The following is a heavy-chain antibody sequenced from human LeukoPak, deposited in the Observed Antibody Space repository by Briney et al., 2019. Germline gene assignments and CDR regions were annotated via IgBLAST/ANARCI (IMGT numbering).Heavy chain of an antibody. CDR1: GGSISSGSYS. D-gene: IGHD2-21*02. CDR2: IFHSGNI. J-gene: IGHJ4*02. CDR3: ARKLGVVTAIPHFDY. V-gene: IGHV4-31*03. Sequence: SETLSLTCTVSGGSISSGSYSWNWIRQHPGKDLEGIGYIFHSGNIYYNPSLKSRVTISVDTSKNQFSLKLSSVTAADTAVYYCARKLGVVTAIPHFDYWGQGALVTVSS.